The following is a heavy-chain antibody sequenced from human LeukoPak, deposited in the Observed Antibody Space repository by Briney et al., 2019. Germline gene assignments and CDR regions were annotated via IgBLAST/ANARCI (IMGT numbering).Heavy chain of an antibody. D-gene: IGHD5-18*01. CDR1: GFSFSNYA. V-gene: IGHV3-23*01. J-gene: IGHJ4*02. Sequence: GGSLRLSCVASGFSFSNYAINWVRQAPGKGLEWVSAISGSGGTIFYADSVKGRFAISRDKSKNTLYLQMTSLRAEDTAVYYCAKTYVDTTFFDSWGQGTRVTVSS. CDR2: ISGSGGTI. CDR3: AKTYVDTTFFDS.